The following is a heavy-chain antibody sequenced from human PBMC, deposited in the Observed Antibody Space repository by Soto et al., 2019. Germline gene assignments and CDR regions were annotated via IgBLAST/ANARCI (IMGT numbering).Heavy chain of an antibody. V-gene: IGHV4-61*01. Sequence: SETLSLTCTVSGGSVSSGSYYWSWIRQPPGKGLEWIGYIYYSGSTNYNPSLKSRVTISVDTSKNQFSLKLSSVTAADTAVYYCARXRRDGYNFGIPSYYFDYWGQGTLVTVSS. CDR3: ARXRRDGYNFGIPSYYFDY. J-gene: IGHJ4*02. CDR2: IYYSGST. CDR1: GGSVSSGSYY. D-gene: IGHD5-12*01.